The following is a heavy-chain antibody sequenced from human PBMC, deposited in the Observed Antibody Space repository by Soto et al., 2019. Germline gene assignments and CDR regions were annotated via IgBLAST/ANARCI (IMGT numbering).Heavy chain of an antibody. CDR3: SSSEHSAGQH. D-gene: IGHD6-13*01. CDR1: GFSISHYW. CDR2: IKEDGREK. V-gene: IGHV3-7*03. J-gene: IGHJ4*02. Sequence: GRPMRLPCAAAGFSISHYWMSRVRQAPGKGLEWVAHIKEDGREKLYADSVKGRFTISRDNAKNTLYLEMDSLRVEDTADYFCSSSEHSAGQHWGQGTLVTVSS.